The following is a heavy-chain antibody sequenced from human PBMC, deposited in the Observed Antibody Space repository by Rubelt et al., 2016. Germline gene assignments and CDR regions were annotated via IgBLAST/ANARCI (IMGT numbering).Heavy chain of an antibody. CDR1: GFSFNIYE. D-gene: IGHD2/OR15-2a*01. CDR3: VRDEYGVGGDP. V-gene: IGHV3-48*03. CDR2: ITASGGAR. Sequence: EVQLVESGGGLVQPGGSLRLSCAASGFSFNIYEMNWVRQDPGKGLEWGSYITASGGARYVADARQGRVTVSRDNAKNLLYLQMNNVTDDDTALYYCVRDEYGVGGDPWGQGTLVTVSS. J-gene: IGHJ5*02.